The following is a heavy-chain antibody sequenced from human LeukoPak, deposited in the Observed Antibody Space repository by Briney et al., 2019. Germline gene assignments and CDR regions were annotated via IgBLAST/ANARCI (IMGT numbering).Heavy chain of an antibody. CDR3: AREKYYGSGILYYFDS. D-gene: IGHD3-10*01. V-gene: IGHV3-7*01. J-gene: IGHJ4*02. CDR2: IKQDGSEK. CDR1: GFTFSSYG. Sequence: GGTLRLSCAASGFTFSSYGMSWVRQAPGKGLEWVANIKQDGSEKYYVDSVKGRITISRDNAKKSLYLQMNSLRADDTAVYYCAREKYYGSGILYYFDSWGQGTLVTVSS.